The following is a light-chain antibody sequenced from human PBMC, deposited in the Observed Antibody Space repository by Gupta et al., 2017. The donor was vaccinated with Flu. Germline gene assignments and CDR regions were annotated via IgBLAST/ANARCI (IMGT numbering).Light chain of an antibody. CDR1: QSISSY. J-gene: IGKJ1*01. Sequence: GDRVTITCRASQSISSYLNWYQQKPGKAPKLLIYAASSLQSGVPSRFSGSGSGTDFTLTISRLQPEDFATYYCQQSYTTWTFGQGTKVEIK. V-gene: IGKV1-39*01. CDR3: QQSYTTWT. CDR2: AAS.